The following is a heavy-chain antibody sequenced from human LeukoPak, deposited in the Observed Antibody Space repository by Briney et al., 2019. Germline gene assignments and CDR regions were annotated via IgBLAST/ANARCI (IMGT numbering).Heavy chain of an antibody. CDR3: ARLGYYYYGMDV. CDR2: INPSGGST. J-gene: IGHJ6*02. D-gene: IGHD3-16*01. V-gene: IGHV1-46*01. CDR1: GYTFTSYY. Sequence: ASVKVSFTASGYTFTSYYMHWVRQAPGQGLEWMGIINPSGGSTSYAQKLQGRVTMTTDTSTSTAYMELRSLRSDDTAVYYCARLGYYYYGMDVWGQGTTVTVSS.